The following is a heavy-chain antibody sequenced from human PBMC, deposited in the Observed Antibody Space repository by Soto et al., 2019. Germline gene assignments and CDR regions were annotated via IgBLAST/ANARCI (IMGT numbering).Heavy chain of an antibody. CDR2: ISSSGSTI. CDR3: ARANYDFWSGPDAFDI. V-gene: IGHV3-11*01. D-gene: IGHD3-3*01. J-gene: IGHJ3*02. Sequence: PGGSLRLSCAASGFTFSDYYMSWIRQAPGKGLEWVSYISSSGSTIYYADSVKGRFTISRDNAKNSLYLQVNSLRAEDTAVYYCARANYDFWSGPDAFDIWGQGTMVTVSS. CDR1: GFTFSDYY.